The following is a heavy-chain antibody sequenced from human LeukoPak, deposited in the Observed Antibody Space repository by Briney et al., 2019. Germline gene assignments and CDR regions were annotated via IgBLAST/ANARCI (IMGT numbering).Heavy chain of an antibody. V-gene: IGHV1-69*05. Sequence: SVKVSCMASGGTFSSYAISWVRQAPGQGLEWMGGIIPIFGTANYAQKFQGRVTITTDESTSTAYMELSSLRSEDTAVYYCASMITLGGVIVMVDPWGQGTLVTVSS. D-gene: IGHD3-16*02. CDR2: IIPIFGTA. CDR1: GGTFSSYA. CDR3: ASMITLGGVIVMVDP. J-gene: IGHJ5*02.